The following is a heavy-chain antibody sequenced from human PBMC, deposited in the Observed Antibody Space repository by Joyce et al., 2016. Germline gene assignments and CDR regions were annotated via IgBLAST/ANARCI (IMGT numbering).Heavy chain of an antibody. V-gene: IGHV1-18*01. Sequence: QVQLVQSGAEVKKPGASVKVSCKASGYNFISYGISWVRQAPGQGLEWLGWISAYHGHTNYPQKFQGRVTMTTDTSTSTAYLELRSLGSDDTAVYYCARDRGDILTGPSLDYWGQGILVTVSS. D-gene: IGHD3-9*01. J-gene: IGHJ4*02. CDR3: ARDRGDILTGPSLDY. CDR2: ISAYHGHT. CDR1: GYNFISYG.